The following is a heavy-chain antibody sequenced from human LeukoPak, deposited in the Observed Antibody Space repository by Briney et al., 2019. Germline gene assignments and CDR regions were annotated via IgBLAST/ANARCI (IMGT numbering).Heavy chain of an antibody. CDR1: GFTFSSYG. V-gene: IGHV3-23*01. J-gene: IGHJ4*02. D-gene: IGHD6-13*01. CDR3: ARELSAAGTTGFDY. CDR2: IIGSGSST. Sequence: PGGSLRLSCAASGFTFSSYGMSWVRQAPGKGLQWVSVIIGSGSSTYYADSVKGRFTISRDNARNTLYLQMNSRRAEDTAVYYCARELSAAGTTGFDYWGQGTLVTVSS.